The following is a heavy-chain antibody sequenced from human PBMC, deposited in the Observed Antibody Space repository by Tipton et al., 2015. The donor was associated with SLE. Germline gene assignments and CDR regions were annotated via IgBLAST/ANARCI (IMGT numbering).Heavy chain of an antibody. Sequence: TLSLTCAVSGGSFSGYYWSWIRQPPGKGLEWIGEINHSGSTNYNPSLKSRVTISVDTSKNQFSLKLSSVTAADTAVYYCARAQNSSMVYWGQGTLVTVSS. CDR3: ARAQNSSMVY. V-gene: IGHV4-34*01. J-gene: IGHJ4*02. CDR1: GGSFSGYY. D-gene: IGHD1-7*01. CDR2: INHSGST.